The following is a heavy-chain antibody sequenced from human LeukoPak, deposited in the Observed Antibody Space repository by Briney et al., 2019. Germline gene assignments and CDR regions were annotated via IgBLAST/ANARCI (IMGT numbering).Heavy chain of an antibody. CDR3: ARQLSPYLQSHYFDY. CDR2: INHSGST. CDR1: GGSISNKY. V-gene: IGHV4-34*01. Sequence: SETLSLTCTVSGGSISNKYWSWIRQPPGKGLEWIGEINHSGSTNYNPSLKSRVTISVDTSKNQFSLKLSSVTAADTAVYYCARQLSPYLQSHYFDYWGQGTLVTVSS. D-gene: IGHD5-24*01. J-gene: IGHJ4*02.